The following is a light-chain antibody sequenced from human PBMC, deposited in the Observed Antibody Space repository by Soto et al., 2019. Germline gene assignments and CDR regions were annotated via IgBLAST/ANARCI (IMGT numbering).Light chain of an antibody. J-gene: IGLJ1*01. CDR1: SSDVGGYNY. CDR3: SSYTNSSTLLYV. V-gene: IGLV2-14*01. Sequence: QSALTQPASVSGSPGQSITISCTGTSSDVGGYNYVSWYQQHPGKAPKLMIYDVSNRPSGVSNRFSGSKSGNTASLTISGLQAEDEVEYYCSSYTNSSTLLYVFGTGTKVTVL. CDR2: DVS.